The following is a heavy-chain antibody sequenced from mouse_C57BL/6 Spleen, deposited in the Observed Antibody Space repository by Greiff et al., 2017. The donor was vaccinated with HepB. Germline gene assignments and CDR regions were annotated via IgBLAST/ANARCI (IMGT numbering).Heavy chain of an antibody. D-gene: IGHD1-2*01. CDR1: GYTFTSYW. CDR2: INPSNGGT. J-gene: IGHJ3*01. CDR3: ATPPLLRQWGFAY. Sequence: VQLQQPGTELVKPGASVKLSCKASGYTFTSYWMHWVKQRPGQGLEWIGNINPSNGGTNYNEKFKSKATLTVDKPSSTAYMQLSSLTSEDSAVYYCATPPLLRQWGFAYWGQGTLVTVSA. V-gene: IGHV1-53*01.